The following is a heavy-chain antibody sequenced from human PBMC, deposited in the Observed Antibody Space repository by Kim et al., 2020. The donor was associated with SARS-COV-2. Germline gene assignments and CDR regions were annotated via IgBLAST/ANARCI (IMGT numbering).Heavy chain of an antibody. D-gene: IGHD3-22*01. Sequence: NPSLKSRVTISVDTSKNQFSLKLSSVTAADTAVYYCAREEGGSSGYYYAYWGQGTLVTVSS. V-gene: IGHV4-31*02. CDR3: AREEGGSSGYYYAY. J-gene: IGHJ4*02.